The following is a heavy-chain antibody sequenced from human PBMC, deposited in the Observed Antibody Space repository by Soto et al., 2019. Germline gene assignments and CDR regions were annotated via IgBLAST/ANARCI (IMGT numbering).Heavy chain of an antibody. J-gene: IGHJ6*02. CDR1: GYTFSKYW. CDR3: ARRRKVDSGSSPYNAAFDA. V-gene: IGHV5-51*01. Sequence: GESLKISCQASGYTFSKYWIAWVRQMPGKGLEYVGIVYPGDSDTRYSPSFQGQVTISVDASTSTAYMQWNSLKASDSAMYYCARRRKVDSGSSPYNAAFDAWGRGTTVTVSS. D-gene: IGHD1-1*01. CDR2: VYPGDSDT.